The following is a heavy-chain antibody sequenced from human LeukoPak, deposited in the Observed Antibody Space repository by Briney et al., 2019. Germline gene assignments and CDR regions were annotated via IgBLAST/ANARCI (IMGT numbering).Heavy chain of an antibody. CDR2: IRSKAYGGTT. J-gene: IGHJ3*02. Sequence: GGSLRLSCTASGFTFGDYAMGWFRQAPGKGLGWVGFIRSKAYGGTTEYAASVKGRFTISRDDSKSIAYLQMNSLKTEDTAVYYCTSSGGNWAFDIWGQGTMVTVSS. CDR1: GFTFGDYA. D-gene: IGHD2-15*01. V-gene: IGHV3-49*03. CDR3: TSSGGNWAFDI.